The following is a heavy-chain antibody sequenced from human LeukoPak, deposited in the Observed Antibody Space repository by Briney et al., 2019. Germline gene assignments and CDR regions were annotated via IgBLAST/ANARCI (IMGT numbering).Heavy chain of an antibody. CDR3: ARAYCSSSSCDSYNWFDP. J-gene: IGHJ5*02. V-gene: IGHV5-51*01. CDR1: GYSFTSYW. Sequence: GESLKISCKGSGYSFTSYWIGWVRQMPGKGLERMGIIYPGDSDTRYSPSFQGQVTISADKSISTAYLQWSRLKASDTAMYYCARAYCSSSSCDSYNWFDPWGQGTLVTVSS. CDR2: IYPGDSDT. D-gene: IGHD2-2*02.